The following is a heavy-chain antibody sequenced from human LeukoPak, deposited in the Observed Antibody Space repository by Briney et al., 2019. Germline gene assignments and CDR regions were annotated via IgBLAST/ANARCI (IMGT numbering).Heavy chain of an antibody. D-gene: IGHD5-12*01. CDR3: ARDRRGFYAFDI. V-gene: IGHV3-7*03. J-gene: IGHJ3*02. CDR2: IKQDGSEK. CDR1: GFSFSDFV. Sequence: GGSLRLSCAASGFSFSDFVMSWVRQAPGKGLEWVANIKQDGSEKYYVDSVKGRFTISRDNAKNSLYLQMNSLRAEDTAVYYCARDRRGFYAFDIWGQGTMVTVSS.